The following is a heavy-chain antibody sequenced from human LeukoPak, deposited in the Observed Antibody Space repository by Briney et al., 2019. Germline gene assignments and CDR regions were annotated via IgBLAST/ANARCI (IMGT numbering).Heavy chain of an antibody. V-gene: IGHV3-48*01. CDR3: VRGDLRLPRSTPDC. CDR2: ISSSSGTI. D-gene: IGHD5/OR15-5a*01. CDR1: GFIFSSYS. J-gene: IGHJ4*02. Sequence: GGSLRLSCVGSGFIFSSYSMNWVRQVPGKGLEWVSYISSSSGTIYYADSVKGRFTISRDSAKSSLYLQMNSLRAEDTAVYYCVRGDLRLPRSTPDCWGQGTLVTVSS.